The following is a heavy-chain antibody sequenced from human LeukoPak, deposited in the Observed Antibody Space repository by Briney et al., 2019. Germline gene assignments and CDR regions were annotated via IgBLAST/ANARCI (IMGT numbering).Heavy chain of an antibody. CDR1: GFTFSSYA. D-gene: IGHD6-19*01. V-gene: IGHV3-30-3*01. CDR2: ISSDGGNR. J-gene: IGHJ4*02. CDR3: ARGRAVTGSTVDY. Sequence: GGSLRLSCAASGFTFSSYAMHWVRRAPGKALEWVATISSDGGNRYYSDSVKGRFTISRDNSKNTPYLQMNSLRPEDTAVFHCARGRAVTGSTVDYWGQGTLVTVSS.